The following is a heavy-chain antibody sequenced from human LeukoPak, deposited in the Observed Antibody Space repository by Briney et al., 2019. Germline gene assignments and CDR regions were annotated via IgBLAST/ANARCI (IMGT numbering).Heavy chain of an antibody. CDR3: ARDRRAPVGSYHDY. J-gene: IGHJ4*02. CDR2: ISSSGSTI. Sequence: GGSLGLSCAASGFTFSSYEMNWVRQAPGKGLEWVSYISSSGSTIYYADSVKGRFTISRDNAKNSLYLQMNSLRAEDTAVYYCARDRRAPVGSYHDYWGQGTLVTVSS. CDR1: GFTFSSYE. D-gene: IGHD1-26*01. V-gene: IGHV3-48*03.